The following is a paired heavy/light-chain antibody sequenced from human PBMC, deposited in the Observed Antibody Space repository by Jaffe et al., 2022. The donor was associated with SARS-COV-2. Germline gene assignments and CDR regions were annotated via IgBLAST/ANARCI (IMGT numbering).Heavy chain of an antibody. CDR1: GFTFSRYW. D-gene: IGHD5-12*01. V-gene: IGHV3-7*03. CDR3: ARVNSGYDLGDAFDI. J-gene: IGHJ3*02. Sequence: EVQLVESGGGLVQPGGSLRLSCVASGFTFSRYWMNWVRQAPGKGLEWVANIKQDGSEKYYVDSVKGRFTISRDNAKNSLSLQMNSLRDEDTAAYYCARVNSGYDLGDAFDIWGLGTMVTVSS. CDR2: IKQDGSEK.
Light chain of an antibody. CDR3: QQTNNMPVT. J-gene: IGKJ5*01. Sequence: DIQMTQSPSSLSASVGDRVTITCRASQSVRTYLNWYQQKPGKAPKLLIYAASSLQSGVPSRFSGSGFGTDFTLTISSLQPEDFATFYCQQTNNMPVTFGQGTRLEIK. V-gene: IGKV1-39*01. CDR1: QSVRTY. CDR2: AAS.